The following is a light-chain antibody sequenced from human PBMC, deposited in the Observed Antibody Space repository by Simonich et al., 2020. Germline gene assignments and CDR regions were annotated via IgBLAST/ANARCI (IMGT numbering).Light chain of an antibody. V-gene: IGKV4-1*01. CDR2: WAS. CDR3: QQYYSTPYT. CDR1: QSVLYSSKNKNY. J-gene: IGKJ2*01. Sequence: DIVMTQSPDSLAVSLGERATIHCKSSQSVLYSSKNKNYLAWYQQKPGQPPKLPIYWASTREAGVPDRFSGSGSGTDFTLTISSLQAEDVAVYYCQQYYSTPYTFGQGTKLEIK.